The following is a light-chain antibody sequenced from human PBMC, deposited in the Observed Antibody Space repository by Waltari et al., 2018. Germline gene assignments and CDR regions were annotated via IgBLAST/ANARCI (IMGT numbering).Light chain of an antibody. CDR2: DVS. CDR1: SSDVGVYNY. CDR3: CSYAGSYTWV. Sequence: QSALTQPRSVSGSPGQSVTISCTGTSSDVGVYNYVPWYQQHPGKAPKLIIYDVSKRPSGVPDRFSGSKSGNTASLTISGLQAEDEADYYCCSYAGSYTWVFGGGTKLTVL. J-gene: IGLJ3*02. V-gene: IGLV2-11*01.